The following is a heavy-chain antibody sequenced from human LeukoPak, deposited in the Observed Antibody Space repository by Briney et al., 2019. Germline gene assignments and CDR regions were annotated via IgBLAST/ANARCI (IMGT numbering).Heavy chain of an antibody. Sequence: PSETLSLTCTVSGGSISSSSYYWGWIRQPPGKGLEWIGSIYYSGSTYYNPSLKSRVTISVDTSKNQFSLKLSSVTAADTAVYYCARRFDYGGAKLGFDYWGQGTLVTVSS. CDR3: ARRFDYGGAKLGFDY. V-gene: IGHV4-39*07. CDR1: GGSISSSSYY. J-gene: IGHJ4*02. D-gene: IGHD4-23*01. CDR2: IYYSGST.